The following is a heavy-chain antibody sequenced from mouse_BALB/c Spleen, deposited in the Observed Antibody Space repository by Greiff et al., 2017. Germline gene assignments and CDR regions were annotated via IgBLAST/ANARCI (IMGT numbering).Heavy chain of an antibody. J-gene: IGHJ1*01. CDR2: INPYNGDT. CDR1: CYSFTGYF. Sequence: VQLQQSGPELVKPGASVKISCKASCYSFTGYFMNWVMQSHGKSLEWIGRINPYNGDTFYNQKFKGKATLTVDKSSSTAHMELRSLASEDSAVYYCARSAYYYGSSYGWYFDVWGAGTTVTVSS. CDR3: ARSAYYYGSSYGWYFDV. V-gene: IGHV1-20*02. D-gene: IGHD1-1*01.